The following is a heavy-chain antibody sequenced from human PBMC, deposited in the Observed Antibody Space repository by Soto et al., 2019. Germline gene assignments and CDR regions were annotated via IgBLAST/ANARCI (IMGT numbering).Heavy chain of an antibody. CDR3: ARDRGGSYYGGFDY. CDR2: INSDGSST. V-gene: IGHV3-74*01. D-gene: IGHD1-26*01. Sequence: GSLRLSCATSGFTFSSYWMHWVRQAPGKGLVWVSRINSDGSSTSYADSVKGRFTISRDNAKNTLYLQMNSLRAEDTAVYYCARDRGGSYYGGFDYWGQGTLVTVSS. J-gene: IGHJ4*02. CDR1: GFTFSSYW.